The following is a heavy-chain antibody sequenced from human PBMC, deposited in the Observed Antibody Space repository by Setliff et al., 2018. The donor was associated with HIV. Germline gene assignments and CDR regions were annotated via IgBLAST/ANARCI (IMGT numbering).Heavy chain of an antibody. J-gene: IGHJ4*02. Sequence: PGGSLRLSCAASGFTFSSYAMSWVRQTPEKGLEWVSIITSGGSTYYADSAKGRFIISRDNSQNTLYLQMNSLRADDTAIYYCAKGFRPVDTALVSGPTYWGQGIWVTVS. CDR2: ITSGGST. V-gene: IGHV3-23*01. CDR1: GFTFSSYA. D-gene: IGHD5-18*01. CDR3: AKGFRPVDTALVSGPTY.